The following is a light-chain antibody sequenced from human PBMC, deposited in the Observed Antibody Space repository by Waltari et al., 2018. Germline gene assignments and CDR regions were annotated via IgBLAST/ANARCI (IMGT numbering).Light chain of an antibody. CDR2: WAS. Sequence: DIVMTQSPDSLAVSLGERATLNCKSSQRFLFRSNNKNYLAWFQQRPGQPPKLLIYWASTRDFGVPDRFSGSGSGTDFTLTISSLQAEDVAVYYCLQYYNTPQTFGQGTRVEIK. J-gene: IGKJ1*01. V-gene: IGKV4-1*01. CDR3: LQYYNTPQT. CDR1: QRFLFRSNNKNY.